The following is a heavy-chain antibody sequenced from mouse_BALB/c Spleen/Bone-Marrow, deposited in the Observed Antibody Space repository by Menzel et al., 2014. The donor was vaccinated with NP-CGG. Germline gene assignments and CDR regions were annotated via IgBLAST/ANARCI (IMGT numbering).Heavy chain of an antibody. Sequence: QVQLQQSGAELMKPGASVKISCKATGYTFSSYWIEWVKQRPGHGLEWIGEILPGSGSTNYNEKFKGKATFTADTSSSTAYMQLSSLTSEDSAVYYCAALYHAGTDAPCDYWGQGTTRTVPS. J-gene: IGHJ2*01. CDR2: ILPGSGST. V-gene: IGHV1-9*01. CDR3: AALYHAGTDAPCDY. D-gene: IGHD1-1*02. CDR1: GYTFSSYW.